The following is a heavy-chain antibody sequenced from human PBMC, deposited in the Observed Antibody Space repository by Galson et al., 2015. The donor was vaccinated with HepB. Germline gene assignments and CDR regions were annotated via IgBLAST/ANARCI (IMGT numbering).Heavy chain of an antibody. CDR2: IRRRAYGGTR. D-gene: IGHD1-26*01. CDR1: GFTFGDYA. V-gene: IGHV3-49*03. J-gene: IGHJ4*02. Sequence: SLRLSCATSGFTFGDYAMSWFRQAPGKGLEWVGCIRRRAYGGTREYATSVKGKFTISRDDSKINAYMQMSSLETEDTAVYYCTTGIMGAYFPDYWGQGTLVTVSA. CDR3: TTGIMGAYFPDY.